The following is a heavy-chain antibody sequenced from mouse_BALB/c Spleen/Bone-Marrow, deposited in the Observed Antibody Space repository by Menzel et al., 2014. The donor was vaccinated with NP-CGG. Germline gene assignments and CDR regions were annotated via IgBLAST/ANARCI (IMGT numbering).Heavy chain of an antibody. D-gene: IGHD1-1*01. V-gene: IGHV2-9*02. J-gene: IGHJ3*01. CDR2: IWAGGSI. Sequence: QVQLQQPGPGLVAPSQSLSITCTVSGFSLTSYGVHWVRQPPGKGLEWLGVIWAGGSIIYNSALMSRLSISKDNSKSQVFLKMNSLQTDDTAMYYCASSYYGSSQFAYWGQGTLVTVSA. CDR3: ASSYYGSSQFAY. CDR1: GFSLTSYG.